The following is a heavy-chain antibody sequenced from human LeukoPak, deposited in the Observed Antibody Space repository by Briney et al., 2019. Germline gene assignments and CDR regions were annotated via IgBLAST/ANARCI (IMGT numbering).Heavy chain of an antibody. V-gene: IGHV3-7*01. J-gene: IGHJ4*02. D-gene: IGHD2-15*01. CDR1: GFTFSRYW. CDR3: ARDPTVVVAAEYFDY. CDR2: INQDESAK. Sequence: GGSLRLSCAASGFTFSRYWMNWVRQAPGKGLEWVASINQDESAKFYVDSVKGRFTISRDNAKNSLFLQMKSLRADDTAVYYCARDPTVVVAAEYFDYWGQGTLVTVSS.